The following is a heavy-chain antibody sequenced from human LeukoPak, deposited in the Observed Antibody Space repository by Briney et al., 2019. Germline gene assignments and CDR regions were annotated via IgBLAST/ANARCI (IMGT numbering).Heavy chain of an antibody. CDR1: GFTFSSYA. D-gene: IGHD3-10*01. J-gene: IGHJ4*02. V-gene: IGHV3-23*01. Sequence: GGSLRLSCAASGFTFSSYAMSWVRQAPGKGLEWVSANSGSGGSTYYADSVKGRFTISRDNSKNTLYLQMNSLRAEDTAVYYCAKDLTVRGELCYWGQGTLVTVSS. CDR3: AKDLTVRGELCY. CDR2: NSGSGGST.